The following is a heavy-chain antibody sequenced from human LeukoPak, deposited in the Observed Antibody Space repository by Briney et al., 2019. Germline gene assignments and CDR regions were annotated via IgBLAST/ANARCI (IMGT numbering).Heavy chain of an antibody. D-gene: IGHD6-13*01. V-gene: IGHV4-59*01. CDR1: GGSISSYY. Sequence: SETLSLTCTVSGGSISSYYWSWIRQPPGKGLEWIGYIYYSGSTNYNPSLKSRVTISVDTSKNQFSLKLSSVTAADTAVYYCATQGGHSSSWYAFHYGMDVWGQGTTVTVSS. J-gene: IGHJ6*02. CDR3: ATQGGHSSSWYAFHYGMDV. CDR2: IYYSGST.